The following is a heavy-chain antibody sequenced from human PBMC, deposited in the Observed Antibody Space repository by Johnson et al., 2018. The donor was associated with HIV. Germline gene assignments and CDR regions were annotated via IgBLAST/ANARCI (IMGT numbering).Heavy chain of an antibody. D-gene: IGHD6-19*01. CDR2: ISYDGSNK. Sequence: QVQLVESGGGVVQPGRSLRLSCAASGFTFGSYGMHWVRQAPGKGLEWVAVISYDGSNKYSADSVKGRFTISRDDSKNTLYLQMNSLIQEDTDVYYCERVRRSGWYDNDAFDIWGQWTMFTVSS. V-gene: IGHV3-30*03. J-gene: IGHJ3*02. CDR3: ERVRRSGWYDNDAFDI. CDR1: GFTFGSYG.